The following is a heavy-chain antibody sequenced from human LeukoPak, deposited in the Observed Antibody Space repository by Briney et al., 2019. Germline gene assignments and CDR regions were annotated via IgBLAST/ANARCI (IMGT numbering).Heavy chain of an antibody. D-gene: IGHD2-2*02. CDR1: GFIFSNYV. CDR2: ISYDGSNK. CDR3: ARGWDRDCTSTSCYIAYN. V-gene: IGHV3-30-3*01. J-gene: IGHJ4*02. Sequence: PGRSLRLPCAASGFIFSNYVMHWVRQPPGKGLEWVAVISYDGSNKYYADSVRGRFTISRDNSKNTLYLQMNSLRAEDTAVYYCARGWDRDCTSTSCYIAYNWGQGTLVSVSS.